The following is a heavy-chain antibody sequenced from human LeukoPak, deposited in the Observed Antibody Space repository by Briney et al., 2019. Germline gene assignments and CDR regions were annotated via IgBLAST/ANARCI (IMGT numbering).Heavy chain of an antibody. CDR3: ARDGSAYYYFKN. Sequence: SETLSLTCSVSGGSISNYYWSWIRQPPGQGLEWIGYIYYSGSTSYNPSLKSRVTISVDTSKNQFSLKLNSVTAADTAVYYYARDGSAYYYFKNWGQGALVTVSS. V-gene: IGHV4-59*12. CDR1: GGSISNYY. CDR2: IYYSGST. J-gene: IGHJ4*02. D-gene: IGHD3-22*01.